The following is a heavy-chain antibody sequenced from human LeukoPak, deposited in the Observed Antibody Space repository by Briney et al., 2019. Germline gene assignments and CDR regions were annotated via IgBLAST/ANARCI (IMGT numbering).Heavy chain of an antibody. D-gene: IGHD5-18*01. V-gene: IGHV3-23*01. CDR1: GFTFSSYA. CDR2: IDGGGGGA. J-gene: IGHJ4*02. CDR3: AKDPRTVGIQLWST. Sequence: GGSLRLSCAASGFTFSSYAMSWVRQAPGKGLEWVSGIDGGGGGAFYADSVKGRFTISRDNSKNTLYLQMNSLRAEDTAVYYCAKDPRTVGIQLWSTWGQGALVTVSS.